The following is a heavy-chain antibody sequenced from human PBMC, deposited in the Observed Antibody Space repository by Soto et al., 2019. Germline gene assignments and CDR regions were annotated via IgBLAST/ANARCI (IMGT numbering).Heavy chain of an antibody. CDR1: GFTFSDYY. D-gene: IGHD3-16*02. Sequence: PGGSLRLSCAASGFTFSDYYMSWIRQAPGKGLEWVSYISSSSSYTNYADSVKGRFTISRDNAKNSLYLQMNSLRAEDTAVYYCAREGITITFGGVIAYNWFDPWGQGT. J-gene: IGHJ5*02. CDR2: ISSSSSYT. V-gene: IGHV3-11*05. CDR3: AREGITITFGGVIAYNWFDP.